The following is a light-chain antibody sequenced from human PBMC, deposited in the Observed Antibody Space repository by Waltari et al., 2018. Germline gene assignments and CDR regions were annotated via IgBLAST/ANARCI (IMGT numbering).Light chain of an antibody. CDR3: QHFNGFPWT. J-gene: IGKJ1*01. CDR1: QCVSPW. Sequence: DIQMTQSPSTLSASVGDRVTITCRASQCVSPWLAWYQQKPGKAPRLLIYKVSDLQSGVPSRFSGSGSGSGTEFTLTIASLQPDDFAIYYCQHFNGFPWTFGQGTKVEIK. V-gene: IGKV1-5*03. CDR2: KVS.